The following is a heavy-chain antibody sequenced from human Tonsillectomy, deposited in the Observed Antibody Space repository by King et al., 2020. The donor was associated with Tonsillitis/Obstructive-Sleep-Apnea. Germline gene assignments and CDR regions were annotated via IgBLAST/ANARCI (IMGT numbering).Heavy chain of an antibody. CDR2: IWYDGSNK. Sequence: QVQLVESGGGVVQPGRSLRLSCAASGFTFSSYGMHWVRQAPGKGLEWVAVIWYDGSNKYYADSVKGRFTISRDNSKNTLYLQMNSLRAEDTAVYYCARDKGCNNGVGYDYFDYWGQGTLVTVSS. CDR1: GFTFSSYG. V-gene: IGHV3-33*01. J-gene: IGHJ4*02. CDR3: ARDKGCNNGVGYDYFDY. D-gene: IGHD2-8*01.